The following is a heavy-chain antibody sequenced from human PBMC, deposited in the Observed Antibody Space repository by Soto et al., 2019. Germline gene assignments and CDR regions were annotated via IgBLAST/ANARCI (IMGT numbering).Heavy chain of an antibody. D-gene: IGHD2-2*01. J-gene: IGHJ4*02. Sequence: QVQLVESGGGVVQPGRSLRISCGASGFTFSTYALHWVRQAPGKGLEWVASVSYDGSNKSYTDSVKGRFTISRDNSKSTIYLQMNSLRTEDTSLYYCARDQYRHQLRPAKYWGQGILVTVSS. V-gene: IGHV3-30-3*01. CDR3: ARDQYRHQLRPAKY. CDR2: VSYDGSNK. CDR1: GFTFSTYA.